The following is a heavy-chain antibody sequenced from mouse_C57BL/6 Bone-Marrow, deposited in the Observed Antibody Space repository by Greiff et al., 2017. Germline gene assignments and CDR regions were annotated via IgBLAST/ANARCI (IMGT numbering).Heavy chain of an antibody. J-gene: IGHJ1*03. V-gene: IGHV6-3*01. Sequence: EVKLVESGGGLVQPGGSMKLSCVASGFTFSNYWMNWVRQSPEKGLEWVAQIRLKSDNYATHYAESVKGRFTISRDDSKSSVYLQMNNLRAEDTGIYYCITTVVSWYFDVWGTGTTVTVSS. CDR2: IRLKSDNYAT. CDR3: ITTVVSWYFDV. D-gene: IGHD1-1*01. CDR1: GFTFSNYW.